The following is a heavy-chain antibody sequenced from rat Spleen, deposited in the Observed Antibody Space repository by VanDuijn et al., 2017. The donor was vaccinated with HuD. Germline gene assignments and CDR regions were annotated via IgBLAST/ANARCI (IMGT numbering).Heavy chain of an antibody. J-gene: IGHJ3*01. Sequence: EVQLQESGPGLVKPSQSLSLTCSVTGYSIKSSYRWNWIRKFPGNKLEWMGYINSAGSTNYNPSLKSRISITRYTSKNQFFLQVNSLNTDDTATYDCARSEGVHDYRPFADWGQGTLVTGSS. CDR3: ARSEGVHDYRPFAD. V-gene: IGHV3-3*01. D-gene: IGHD1-11*01. CDR1: GYSIKSSYR. CDR2: INSAGST.